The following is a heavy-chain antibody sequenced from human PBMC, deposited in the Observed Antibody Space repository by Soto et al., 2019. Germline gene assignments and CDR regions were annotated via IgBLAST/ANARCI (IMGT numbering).Heavy chain of an antibody. D-gene: IGHD5-12*01. Sequence: SETLSLTCTVSGGSISSSSYYWGWIRQPPGKGLEWIGSIYYSGSTYYNPSLKSRVTISVDTSKNQFSLKLSSVTAADTAVYYCASLPRGAAWPPQRWLQFCWGQGTLVTVSS. J-gene: IGHJ4*02. CDR1: GGSISSSSYY. V-gene: IGHV4-39*01. CDR2: IYYSGST. CDR3: ASLPRGAAWPPQRWLQFC.